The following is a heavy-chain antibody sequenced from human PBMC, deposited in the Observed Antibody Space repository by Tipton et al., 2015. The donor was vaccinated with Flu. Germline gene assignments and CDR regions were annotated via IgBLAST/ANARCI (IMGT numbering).Heavy chain of an antibody. Sequence: TLSLTCTVSGGSISSYYWSWIRQPPGKGLEWIGSIYYSGSTYYNPSLKSRVAISVDTSKNQFSLKLSSVTAADTAVYYCAREGGTSAFDFWGQGTMVSVSS. CDR1: GGSISSYY. J-gene: IGHJ3*01. CDR2: IYYSGST. D-gene: IGHD3-16*01. V-gene: IGHV4-59*01. CDR3: AREGGTSAFDF.